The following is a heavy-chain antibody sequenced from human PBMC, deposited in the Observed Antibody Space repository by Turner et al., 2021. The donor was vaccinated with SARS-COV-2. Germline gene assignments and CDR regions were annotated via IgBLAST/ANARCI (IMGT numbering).Heavy chain of an antibody. CDR2: IYSGGST. CDR3: ARGHSSGWHQSGAFDI. Sequence: EVRLVESGGGLLQPGGSLSLSCPAPGFTVSSNYMSWVRQAPGKGMGWVSVIYSGGSTYYEDSVKGRITIARDNSKNTMYLQMNSLGAEDTAVYYCARGHSSGWHQSGAFDIWGQGTMVTVSS. V-gene: IGHV3-53*01. CDR1: GFTVSSNY. J-gene: IGHJ3*02. D-gene: IGHD6-19*01.